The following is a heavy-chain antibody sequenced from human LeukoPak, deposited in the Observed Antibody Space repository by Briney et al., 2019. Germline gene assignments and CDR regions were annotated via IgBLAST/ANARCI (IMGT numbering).Heavy chain of an antibody. CDR1: GFTFSNSD. CDR3: AREMGDRYSSSWALDL. D-gene: IGHD6-13*01. CDR2: IGTVGDT. Sequence: GGSLRLSCAASGFTFSNSDMHWVRQAAGKGLEWVSAIGTVGDTYYPDSVKGRFIISRENAKNSLYLQMNSLRAGDTAVYYCAREMGDRYSSSWALDLWGRGTLVTVSS. V-gene: IGHV3-13*01. J-gene: IGHJ2*01.